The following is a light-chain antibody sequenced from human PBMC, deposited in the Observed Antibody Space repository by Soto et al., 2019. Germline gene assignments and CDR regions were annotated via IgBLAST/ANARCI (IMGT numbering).Light chain of an antibody. J-gene: IGKJ5*01. CDR2: GAS. CDR3: QQYSSYPVS. CDR1: QSVSSN. Sequence: EIVMTQSPATLSVSPGERATLSCRASQSVSSNLAWYQQKPGQAPRLLIYGASTRATGIPARFSGSGSGTEFTLTISSLQSGDSATYFCQQYSSYPVSFGQGTRLEIK. V-gene: IGKV3-15*01.